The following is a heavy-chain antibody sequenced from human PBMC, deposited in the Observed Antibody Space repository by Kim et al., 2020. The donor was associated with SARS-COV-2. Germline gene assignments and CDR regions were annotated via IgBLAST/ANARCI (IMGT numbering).Heavy chain of an antibody. Sequence: SQTLSLTCAISGDSVSSNSAAWTWIRQSPSRGLEWLGRTYYRSKWYNDFAISVKSRININPDTSKNQFSLQLNSVTPEDTAVYYCARERARATGTTSHNWFDPWGPGTLVTLSS. CDR2: TYYRSKWYN. D-gene: IGHD1-1*01. CDR1: GDSVSSNSAA. V-gene: IGHV6-1*01. CDR3: ARERARATGTTSHNWFDP. J-gene: IGHJ5*02.